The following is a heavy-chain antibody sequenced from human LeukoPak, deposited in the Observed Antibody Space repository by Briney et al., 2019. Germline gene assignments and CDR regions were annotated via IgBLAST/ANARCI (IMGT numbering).Heavy chain of an antibody. V-gene: IGHV3-30*02. CDR2: MGYEGIHK. CDR1: GFTFDNFG. J-gene: IGHJ4*02. Sequence: GGSLRLSCAASGFTFDNFGMHWVRQAPGKGLEWVAFMGYEGIHKYYADSVKGRFTISKDNSKATLYLQMNSLRPEDTAVYYCARDLHGGYSSDYWGQGTLVTVSS. CDR3: ARDLHGGYSSDY. D-gene: IGHD4-23*01.